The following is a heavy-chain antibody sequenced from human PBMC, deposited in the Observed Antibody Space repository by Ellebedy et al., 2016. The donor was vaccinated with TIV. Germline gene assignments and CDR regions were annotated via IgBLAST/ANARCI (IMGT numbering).Heavy chain of an antibody. CDR3: AKKAPQYCTSGSCPPDAFDI. D-gene: IGHD2-15*01. J-gene: IGHJ3*02. V-gene: IGHV3-30*18. CDR2: MSYDRGLT. Sequence: GESLKISXAASGFSFSSYSMNWVRQAPGKGLEWVAGMSYDRGLTFYADSVRGRFTISRDSSKNTVYLQMTSLRVEDTALYYCAKKAPQYCTSGSCPPDAFDIWGQGTMVTVSS. CDR1: GFSFSSYS.